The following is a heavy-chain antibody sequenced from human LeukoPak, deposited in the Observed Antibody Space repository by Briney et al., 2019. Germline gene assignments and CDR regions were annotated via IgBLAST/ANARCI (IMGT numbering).Heavy chain of an antibody. V-gene: IGHV4-61*01. Sequence: SETLSLTCTGSGGSVSSDSYYWSWIRQPPGKGLEWIAYIYYSGSTNSNPSLQSRVTISLDTSKNQFSLKLSSVTAADTAVYYCARSIAAAGHNFDSWGQGTLVTVSS. D-gene: IGHD6-13*01. CDR1: GGSVSSDSYY. CDR3: ARSIAAAGHNFDS. CDR2: IYYSGST. J-gene: IGHJ4*02.